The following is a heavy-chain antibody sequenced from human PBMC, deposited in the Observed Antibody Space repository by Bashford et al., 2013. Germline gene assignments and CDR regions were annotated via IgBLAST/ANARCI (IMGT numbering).Heavy chain of an antibody. D-gene: IGHD6-13*01. J-gene: IGHJ6*03. CDR2: IIPIFGTA. CDR3: ARVSAGPGRYYYYYMDV. Sequence: SVKVSCKASGGTFSSYAISWVRQAPGQGLEWMGGIIPIFGTANYAQKFQGRVTITADESTSTAYMELSSLRSEDTAVYYCARVSAGPGRYYYYYMDVWGKGPRSPSP. CDR1: GGTFSSYA. V-gene: IGHV1-69*13.